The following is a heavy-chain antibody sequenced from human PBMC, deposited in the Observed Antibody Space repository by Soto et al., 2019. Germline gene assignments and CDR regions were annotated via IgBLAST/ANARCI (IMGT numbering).Heavy chain of an antibody. CDR2: LRVTGGGT. CDR1: GFSFSSYD. J-gene: IGHJ4*02. V-gene: IGHV3-23*01. D-gene: IGHD1-26*01. Sequence: EVRLLESGGGLVQPGGSLRLSCAASGFSFSSYDMTWVRQAPGQGLEWVSGLRVTGGGTYYADSVRGRFTMSRDNSKNTLALEMSGLRADDSAVYYCAKGRETTTSAKFCFGNWGQRTLVTVSS. CDR3: AKGRETTTSAKFCFGN.